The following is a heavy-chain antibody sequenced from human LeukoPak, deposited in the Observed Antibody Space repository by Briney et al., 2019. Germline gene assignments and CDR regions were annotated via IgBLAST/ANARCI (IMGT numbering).Heavy chain of an antibody. CDR3: ARDSSPDSVTTYYDALDM. Sequence: PGGSLRLSCAGSGFSFRRFWMTWVRQAPGRGLEWVANINGDGDGKRYADSVKDRFTISRDNARSLVFLQIHSLRDEDTALYYCARDSSPDSVTTYYDALDMWGQGTMVTVFS. CDR1: GFSFRRFW. CDR2: INGDGDGK. J-gene: IGHJ3*02. V-gene: IGHV3-7*01. D-gene: IGHD1-1*01.